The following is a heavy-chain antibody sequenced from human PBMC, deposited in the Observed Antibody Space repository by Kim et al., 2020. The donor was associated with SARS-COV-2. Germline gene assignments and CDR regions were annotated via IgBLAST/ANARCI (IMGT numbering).Heavy chain of an antibody. V-gene: IGHV3-64*01. CDR3: ARFSPQAFAI. Sequence: GGSLRLSCAASGFTFSSYAMHWVRQAPGQGLEYVSAISYNGANTYYANSVKDRFIISRDNSKNTLYLQMGSLRAEDMAVYYCARFSPQAFAIWGQGTMVTVSS. CDR2: ISYNGANT. CDR1: GFTFSSYA. J-gene: IGHJ3*02.